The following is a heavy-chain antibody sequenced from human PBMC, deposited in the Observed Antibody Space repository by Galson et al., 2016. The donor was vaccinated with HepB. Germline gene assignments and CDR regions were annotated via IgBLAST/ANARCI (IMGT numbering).Heavy chain of an antibody. V-gene: IGHV1-3*01. CDR3: TRATKTGTTGY. Sequence: CKASGNTFPSDAIHWVRQAPGQGLEWMGWISAGNGNTHYSQKFQDRVSITRDTSASTAFMELRSLRSEDTAKYYCTRATKTGTTGYWGQGTLVIVSA. D-gene: IGHD1-1*01. CDR1: GNTFPSDA. CDR2: ISAGNGNT. J-gene: IGHJ4*02.